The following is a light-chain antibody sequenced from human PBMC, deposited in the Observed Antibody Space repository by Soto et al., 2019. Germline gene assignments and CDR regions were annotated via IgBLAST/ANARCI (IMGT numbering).Light chain of an antibody. Sequence: ELVMTQSPATLSVSPGERATLSCRASQSVSSNVAWYQQKPGQAPRLLIYRTYTRASSIPARFSGSGSGTEFTLTISSLQSEDFAVFYCQHYNNWPPLLTFGGGTKVEIK. CDR3: QHYNNWPPLLT. CDR2: RTY. V-gene: IGKV3-15*01. CDR1: QSVSSN. J-gene: IGKJ4*01.